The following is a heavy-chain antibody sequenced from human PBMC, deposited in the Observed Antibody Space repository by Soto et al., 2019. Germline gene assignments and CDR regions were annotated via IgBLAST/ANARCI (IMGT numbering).Heavy chain of an antibody. J-gene: IGHJ4*02. D-gene: IGHD3-9*01. Sequence: GGSLRLSCAASGFTFDDYAMHWVRQAPGEGLEWVSGISWNSGSIGYADSVKGRFTISRDNAKNSLYLQMNSLRAEDTALYYCAKDGVRYFDWLDYWGQGTLVTVSS. V-gene: IGHV3-9*01. CDR2: ISWNSGSI. CDR3: AKDGVRYFDWLDY. CDR1: GFTFDDYA.